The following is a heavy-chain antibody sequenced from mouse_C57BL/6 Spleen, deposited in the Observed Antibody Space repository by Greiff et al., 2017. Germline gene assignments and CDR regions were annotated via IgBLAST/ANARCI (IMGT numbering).Heavy chain of an antibody. V-gene: IGHV5-6*01. CDR3: ARGGGSSSYYYAMDY. J-gene: IGHJ4*01. D-gene: IGHD1-1*01. Sequence: EVHLVESGGDLVKPGGSLKLSCAASGFTFSSYGMSWVRQTPDKRLEWVATISSGGSYTYYPDSVKGRFTISRDNAKNTLYLQMSSLKSEDTAMYYCARGGGSSSYYYAMDYWGQGTSVTVSS. CDR2: ISSGGSYT. CDR1: GFTFSSYG.